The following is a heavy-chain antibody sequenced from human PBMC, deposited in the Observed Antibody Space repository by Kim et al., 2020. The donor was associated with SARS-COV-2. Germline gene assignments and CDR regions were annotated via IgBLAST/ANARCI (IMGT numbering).Heavy chain of an antibody. CDR3: ARDMTLNYDILTGYDY. J-gene: IGHJ4*02. Sequence: SVKGRCTISRDNSKNTLYLQMNSLRAEDTAVYYCARDMTLNYDILTGYDYWGQGTLVTVSS. D-gene: IGHD3-9*01. V-gene: IGHV3-30*01.